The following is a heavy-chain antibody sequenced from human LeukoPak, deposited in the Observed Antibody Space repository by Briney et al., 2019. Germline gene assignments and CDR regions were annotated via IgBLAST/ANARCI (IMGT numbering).Heavy chain of an antibody. V-gene: IGHV3-9*01. CDR1: GFTFDDYA. Sequence: GGSLRLSCAASGFTFDDYAMHWVRQAPGKGLEWVSGISWNSGSIGYADSVKGRFTISRDNAKNSLYLQMNSLRAKDTALYYCAKDSCGGSCYVFDYWGQGTLVTVSS. J-gene: IGHJ4*02. D-gene: IGHD2-15*01. CDR2: ISWNSGSI. CDR3: AKDSCGGSCYVFDY.